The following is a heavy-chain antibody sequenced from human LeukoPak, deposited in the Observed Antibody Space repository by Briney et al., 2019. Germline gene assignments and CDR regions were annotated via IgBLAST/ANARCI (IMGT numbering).Heavy chain of an antibody. V-gene: IGHV3-30*04. CDR1: GGTFSSYA. CDR3: AKDEGGAPSY. CDR2: ISYDGSNK. J-gene: IGHJ4*02. D-gene: IGHD3-16*01. Sequence: SCKASGGTFSSYAISWVRQAPGKGLEWVAVISYDGSNKYYADSVKGRFTISRDNSKNTLYLQMNSLRAEDTAVYYCAKDEGGAPSYWGQGTLVTVSS.